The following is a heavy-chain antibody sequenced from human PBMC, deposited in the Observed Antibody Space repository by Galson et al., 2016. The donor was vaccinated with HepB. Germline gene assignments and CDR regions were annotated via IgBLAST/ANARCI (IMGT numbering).Heavy chain of an antibody. CDR1: GYTFSSYA. Sequence: SVKVSCKASGYTFSSYAIHWVRLAPGQRLEWMGWINTAKGNTHYSQKFQGRVIITRDTFASTAYMELSSLRSEDTAVYYCATTYGSGVTNWFDPWGQGTLVTVSS. CDR3: ATTYGSGVTNWFDP. CDR2: INTAKGNT. V-gene: IGHV1-3*04. J-gene: IGHJ5*02. D-gene: IGHD3-10*01.